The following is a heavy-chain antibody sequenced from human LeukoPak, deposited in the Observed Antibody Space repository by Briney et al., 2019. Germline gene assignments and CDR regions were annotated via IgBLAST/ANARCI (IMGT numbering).Heavy chain of an antibody. CDR2: MNPNSGNT. J-gene: IGHJ3*02. CDR3: ARGPKWELELYAFDI. D-gene: IGHD1-26*01. V-gene: IGHV1-8*03. Sequence: GASVKVSCKASGYTFTSYDIIWVRQATGQGLEWMGWMNPNSGNTGYAQKFQGRVTITRNTSISTAYMELSSLRSEDTAVYYCARGPKWELELYAFDIWGQGTMVTVSS. CDR1: GYTFTSYD.